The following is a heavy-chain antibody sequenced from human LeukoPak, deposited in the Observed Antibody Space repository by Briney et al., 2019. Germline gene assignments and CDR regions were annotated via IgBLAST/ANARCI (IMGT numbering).Heavy chain of an antibody. J-gene: IGHJ6*03. D-gene: IGHD6-6*01. CDR3: ARDRWAAPSYMDV. CDR2: IYTGGST. CDR1: GDSISSTSYY. Sequence: PSETLSLTCTVSGDSISSTSYYWSWIRQPAGKGLEWIGRIYTGGSTNYNPSLKSRVTISVDMSKNQFYLKLSSVTAADTAVYYCARDRWAAPSYMDVWGKGTTVTVSS. V-gene: IGHV4-61*02.